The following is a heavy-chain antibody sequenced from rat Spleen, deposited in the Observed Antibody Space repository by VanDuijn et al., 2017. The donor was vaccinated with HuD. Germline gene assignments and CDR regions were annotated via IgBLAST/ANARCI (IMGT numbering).Heavy chain of an antibody. CDR1: GFTFSNYG. CDR3: TTGPSAGTMMVLIQGYFDN. V-gene: IGHV5-20*01. CDR2: ISSDGGGA. D-gene: IGHD1-12*02. Sequence: EVKLVESGGGLVQPGRSLKLSCAASGFTFSNYGMAWVRQAPTKGLAWVASISSDGGGAYYRDSVKGRCTISRENVKSSLYLQMDSLRSEDTATYYCTTGPSAGTMMVLIQGYFDNWGQGVMVTVSS. J-gene: IGHJ2*01.